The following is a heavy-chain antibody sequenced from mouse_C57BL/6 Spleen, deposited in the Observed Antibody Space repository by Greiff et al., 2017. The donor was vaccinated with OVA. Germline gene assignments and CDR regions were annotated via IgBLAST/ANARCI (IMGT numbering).Heavy chain of an antibody. J-gene: IGHJ2*01. CDR2: IYPRSGNT. Sequence: QVQLQQSGAELARPGASVKLSCKASGYTFTSYGISWVKQRTGQGLEWIGEIYPRSGNTYYNEKFKGKATLTADKSSSTAYMELRSLTSEDSAVYFCARPPLTGTGRYFDYWGQGTTLTVSS. CDR3: ARPPLTGTGRYFDY. CDR1: GYTFTSYG. D-gene: IGHD4-1*01. V-gene: IGHV1-81*01.